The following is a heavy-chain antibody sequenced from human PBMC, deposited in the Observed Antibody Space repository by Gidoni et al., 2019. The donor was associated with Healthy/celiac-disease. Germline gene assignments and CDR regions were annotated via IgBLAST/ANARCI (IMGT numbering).Heavy chain of an antibody. D-gene: IGHD2-15*01. V-gene: IGHV5-10-1*01. CDR3: ARRGRVCSGGSCTGVDAFDI. J-gene: IGHJ3*02. CDR1: VYSFTRYW. Sequence: EVQLVQSGAEVKKPGESLRISWKVSVYSFTRYWIRRVRQMPGKGLEWMGRIDPSDSYTNYSPSFQGHVTISADKSISTAYLQWSSLKASDTAMYYCARRGRVCSGGSCTGVDAFDIWGQGTMVTVSS. CDR2: IDPSDSYT.